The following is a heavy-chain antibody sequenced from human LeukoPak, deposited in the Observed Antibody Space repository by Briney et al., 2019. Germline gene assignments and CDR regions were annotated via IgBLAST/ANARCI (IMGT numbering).Heavy chain of an antibody. CDR1: GFTFSSYA. J-gene: IGHJ4*02. CDR2: ISGSGGST. CDR3: AKDLVDVDTAMEYFDY. V-gene: IGHV3-23*01. D-gene: IGHD5-18*01. Sequence: GGSLRLSCAASGFTFSSYAMSWVRQAPGKGLEWVSAISGSGGSTYYADSVKGRFTISRDNSKNTLYLQMNSLRAEDTAVYYCAKDLVDVDTAMEYFDYWGQGTLVTVSS.